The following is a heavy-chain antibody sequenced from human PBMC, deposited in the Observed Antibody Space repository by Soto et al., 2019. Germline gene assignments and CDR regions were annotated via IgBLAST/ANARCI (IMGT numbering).Heavy chain of an antibody. CDR3: AKDSVRYCSGGSCPGGMDV. D-gene: IGHD2-15*01. Sequence: LRLSCAASGFTFDDYAMHWVRQSPGKCLECVSGISWNSGSIGYADSVKGRFTISRDNAKNSLYLQMNSLRAEDTALYYCAKDSVRYCSGGSCPGGMDVWGQGTTVTVSS. J-gene: IGHJ6*02. CDR2: ISWNSGSI. V-gene: IGHV3-9*01. CDR1: GFTFDDYA.